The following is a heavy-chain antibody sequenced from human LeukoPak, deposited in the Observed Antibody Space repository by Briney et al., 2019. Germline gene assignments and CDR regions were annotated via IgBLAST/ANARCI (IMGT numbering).Heavy chain of an antibody. CDR2: INHSGST. CDR1: GGSFSGYY. CDR3: ARDWNVLDDGDY. V-gene: IGHV4-34*01. Sequence: SETLSLTCAVYGGSFSGYYWSWIRQPPGKGLEWIGEINHSGSTNYNPSLKSRVTISVDTSKNQFSLKLSSVTAEDTARYYCARDWNVLDDGDYWGQGTLVTVSS. J-gene: IGHJ4*02. D-gene: IGHD2-8*01.